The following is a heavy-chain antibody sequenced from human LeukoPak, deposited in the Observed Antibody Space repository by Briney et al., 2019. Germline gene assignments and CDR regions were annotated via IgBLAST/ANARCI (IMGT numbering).Heavy chain of an antibody. CDR1: GFTFSSYW. CDR3: ARGSGGLRLGEQYNYYGMDV. V-gene: IGHV3-74*01. J-gene: IGHJ6*04. CDR2: INSDGSST. Sequence: PGGSLRLSCAASGFTFSSYWMHWVRQAPGKGLVWVSRINSDGSSTTYADSVKGRFTISRDRVRNTLYLQMNSLRDEDTAVYYCARGSGGLRLGEQYNYYGMDVWGKGTTVTVSS. D-gene: IGHD3-16*01.